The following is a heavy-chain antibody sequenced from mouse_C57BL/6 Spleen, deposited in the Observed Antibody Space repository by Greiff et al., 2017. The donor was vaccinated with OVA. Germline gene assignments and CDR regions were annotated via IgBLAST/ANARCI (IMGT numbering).Heavy chain of an antibody. J-gene: IGHJ4*01. V-gene: IGHV5-9*01. CDR3: ARHDDGNYYAMDY. Sequence: DVMLVESGGGLVKPGGSLKLSCAASGFTFSSYTMSWVRQTPEKRLEWVATISGGGGNTYYPDSVKGRFTISRDNAKNTLYLQMSSLRSEDTALYYCARHDDGNYYAMDYWGQGTSVTVSS. CDR1: GFTFSSYT. CDR2: ISGGGGNT. D-gene: IGHD2-1*01.